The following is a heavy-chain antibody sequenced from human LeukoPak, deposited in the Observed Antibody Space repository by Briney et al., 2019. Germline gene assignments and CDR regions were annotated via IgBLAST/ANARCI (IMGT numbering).Heavy chain of an antibody. D-gene: IGHD3-9*01. V-gene: IGHV3-30*04. J-gene: IGHJ4*02. CDR2: ISYDGSNK. CDR3: ARDAGPVYDILTGYPDY. Sequence: PGGSLRLSCAASGFTFSSYAMHWVRQAPGKGLEGVAVISYDGSNKYYADSVKGRFTISRDNSKNTLYLQMNSLRAEDTAVYYCARDAGPVYDILTGYPDYWGQGTLVTVSS. CDR1: GFTFSSYA.